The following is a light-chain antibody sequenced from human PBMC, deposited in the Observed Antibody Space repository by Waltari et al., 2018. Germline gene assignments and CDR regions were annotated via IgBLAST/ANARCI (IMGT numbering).Light chain of an antibody. CDR3: QAWDRSPS. V-gene: IGLV3-1*01. J-gene: IGLJ1*01. CDR2: QDS. CDR1: KLADKF. Sequence: SHELTQPPSVSVSPGQTASITCSGDKLADKFVCWYQHKSGQSPVLIIYQDSKRPSGIPERLSGSNAGNTATLTISGTQAMDEADYYCQAWDRSPSFGTGTKVSVL.